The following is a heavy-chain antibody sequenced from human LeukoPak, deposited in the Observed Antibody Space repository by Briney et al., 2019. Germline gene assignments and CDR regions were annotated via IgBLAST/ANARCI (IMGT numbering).Heavy chain of an antibody. V-gene: IGHV1-18*01. CDR3: ARDPGYGYYDSSGWY. J-gene: IGHJ4*02. CDR2: ISAYNGNT. D-gene: IGHD3-22*01. CDR1: VYTFTNYG. Sequence: GASVNVSCKASVYTFTNYGISWVGQAPGQGREWMGWISAYNGNTNYAQKLQGRVTMTTDTSTSTAYMELRSLRSDDTAVYYCARDPGYGYYDSSGWYWGQGTLVTVSS.